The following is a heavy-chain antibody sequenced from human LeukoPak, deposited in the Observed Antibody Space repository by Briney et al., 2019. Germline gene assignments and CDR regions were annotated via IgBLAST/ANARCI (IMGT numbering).Heavy chain of an antibody. V-gene: IGHV4-34*01. D-gene: IGHD6-19*01. CDR1: GGSFSTHY. CDR2: IMASGST. Sequence: SETLSLTCGVSGGSFSTHYWTWIRQPPGKGLEWIGEIMASGSTNYNPSLESRVTVSADTSKNQLSLSLTSVTAADSPVYFCARGLRQGSAWSWGPKEKSYQYMDVWGTGTTVIVSS. J-gene: IGHJ6*04. CDR3: ARGLRQGSAWSWGPKEKSYQYMDV.